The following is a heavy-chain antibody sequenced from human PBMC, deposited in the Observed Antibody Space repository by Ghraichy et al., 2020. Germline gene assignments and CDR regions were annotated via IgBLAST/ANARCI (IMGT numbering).Heavy chain of an antibody. CDR2: LFYSGST. Sequence: SETRSLICSVSGGSINNNIYYWAWIRQPPGKGLEWIGSLFYSGSTYYNPSLKSRVTISVDTSKNQFSLKVSSVTAADTAVYYCARPTAPHQYESSGYYYEDWGQGILVTVSS. J-gene: IGHJ4*02. CDR1: GGSINNNIYY. D-gene: IGHD3-22*01. V-gene: IGHV4-39*01. CDR3: ARPTAPHQYESSGYYYED.